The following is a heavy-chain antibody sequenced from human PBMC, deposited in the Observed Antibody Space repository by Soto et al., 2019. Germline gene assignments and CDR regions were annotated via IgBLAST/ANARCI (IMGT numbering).Heavy chain of an antibody. CDR2: IYHSGST. Sequence: QVQLQQWGAGLLKPSETLSLTCAVYGGSFSGYYWSWVRQPPGKGLEWIGYIYHSGSTYYNPSLKSRVTISADRSKNQFSLKLSSVTAADTAVFYCARASVYGGNSQSYFDLWGRGTLVSVSS. CDR3: ARASVYGGNSQSYFDL. V-gene: IGHV4-34*01. CDR1: GGSFSGYY. D-gene: IGHD4-17*01. J-gene: IGHJ2*01.